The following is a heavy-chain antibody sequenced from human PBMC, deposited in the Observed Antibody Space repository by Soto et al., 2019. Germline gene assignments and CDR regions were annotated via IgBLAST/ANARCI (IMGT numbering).Heavy chain of an antibody. J-gene: IGHJ6*02. D-gene: IGHD3-10*01. V-gene: IGHV3-48*03. CDR2: ISSSGSIR. CDR3: ARDLRTLDRGVTYGMDV. CDR1: GFTYGAYE. Sequence: EVQLVESGGGFVQPGGSLRLSCAVSGFTYGAYEMTWVRQAPGKGLEGVSYISSSGSIRYYADSVQGRFTISRDNANNSLYLQMNSLSAEDTAVYYCARDLRTLDRGVTYGMDVWGQGTTVTVSS.